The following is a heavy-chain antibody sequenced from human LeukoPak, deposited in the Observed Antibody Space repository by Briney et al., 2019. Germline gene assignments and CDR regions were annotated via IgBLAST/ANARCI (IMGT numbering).Heavy chain of an antibody. J-gene: IGHJ3*02. CDR3: ARALGDAFGI. CDR1: GFTVSSNY. CDR2: IYSGDST. V-gene: IGHV3-53*01. Sequence: PGGSLRLSCAASGFTVSSNYMSWVRQAPGKGLEWVSVIYSGDSTFYADSVKGRFTISRDNSKNTLYLQMNSLRAEDTAVYYCARALGDAFGIWGQGTMVTVSS. D-gene: IGHD3-16*01.